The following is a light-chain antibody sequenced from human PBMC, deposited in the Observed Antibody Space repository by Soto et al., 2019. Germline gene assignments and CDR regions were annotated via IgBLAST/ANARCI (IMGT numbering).Light chain of an antibody. V-gene: IGKV3-15*01. CDR1: QSISSN. CDR3: QHYNHCPRT. J-gene: IGKJ1*01. Sequence: EIVMTQSPATLSVSPGERATLSCRASQSISSNLSRYQQKPGQAPRVLIYYAATRGTGILARFSGSGSGTEFTLTISSLQSEDFAVYYCQHYNHCPRTFGQGTKVEIK. CDR2: YAA.